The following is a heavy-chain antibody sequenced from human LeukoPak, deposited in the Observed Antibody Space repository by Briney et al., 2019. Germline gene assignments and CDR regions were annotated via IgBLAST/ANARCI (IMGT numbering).Heavy chain of an antibody. CDR1: GGSISSSSYY. D-gene: IGHD4-17*01. J-gene: IGHJ2*01. V-gene: IGHV4-39*01. CDR3: ARHTEFDYGDYVGPYWYFDL. Sequence: PSETPSLTCTVSGGSISSSSYYWGWIRQPPGKGLEWIGSIYYSGSTYYNPSLKSRVTISVDTSKNQFSLKLSSVTAADTAVYYCARHTEFDYGDYVGPYWYFDLWGRGTLVTVSS. CDR2: IYYSGST.